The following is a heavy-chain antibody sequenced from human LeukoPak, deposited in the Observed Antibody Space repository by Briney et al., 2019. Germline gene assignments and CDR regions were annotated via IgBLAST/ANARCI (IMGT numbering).Heavy chain of an antibody. Sequence: GESLQISCKGSGSSFTSYWIGWVRQLPGKGLEWMGIIYPGDSDTRYSPSFQGQVTISADKSISTAYLQWSSLKASDTAMYYCARRTVGLKYNWFDPWGQGTLVTVSS. CDR3: ARRTVGLKYNWFDP. CDR2: IYPGDSDT. CDR1: GSSFTSYW. V-gene: IGHV5-51*01. J-gene: IGHJ5*02. D-gene: IGHD4-11*01.